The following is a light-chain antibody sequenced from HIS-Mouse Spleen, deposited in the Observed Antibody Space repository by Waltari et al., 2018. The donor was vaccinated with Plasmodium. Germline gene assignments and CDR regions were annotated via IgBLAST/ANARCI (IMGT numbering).Light chain of an antibody. J-gene: IGLJ3*02. V-gene: IGLV3-10*01. CDR2: EDS. CDR1: ALPNKS. CDR3: YSTDSSGNHRV. Sequence: YELTQPPSVSVSPGQTASITCSGDALPNKSAYWYQQKSGQAPVLVIDEDSKRAPGIPGRFSGSSSGTMATLTISGAQVEDEADYYCYSTDSSGNHRVFGGGTKLTVL.